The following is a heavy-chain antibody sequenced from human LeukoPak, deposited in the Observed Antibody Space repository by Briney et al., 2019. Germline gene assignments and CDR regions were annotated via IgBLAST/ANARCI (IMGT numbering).Heavy chain of an antibody. J-gene: IGHJ4*02. Sequence: PGRSLRLSCAASGFTFSSYAMHWVRQAPGKGLEWVAVISYDGSNKYYADSVKGRFTISRDNSKNTLYLQMNSLRAEDTAVYFCARGGSYSLAIGYWGQGTLVTASS. D-gene: IGHD1-26*01. CDR2: ISYDGSNK. V-gene: IGHV3-30-3*01. CDR1: GFTFSSYA. CDR3: ARGGSYSLAIGY.